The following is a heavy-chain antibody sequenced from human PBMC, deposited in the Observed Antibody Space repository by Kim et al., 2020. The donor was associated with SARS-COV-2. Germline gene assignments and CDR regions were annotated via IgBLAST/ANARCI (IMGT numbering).Heavy chain of an antibody. CDR3: ARAGIAAAGTAPDY. J-gene: IGHJ4*02. D-gene: IGHD6-13*01. Sequence: VDSVKGRFTIPRNNAKNSLYLQMNILRAEDTAVYYCARAGIAAAGTAPDYWGQGTLVTVSA. V-gene: IGHV3-7*01.